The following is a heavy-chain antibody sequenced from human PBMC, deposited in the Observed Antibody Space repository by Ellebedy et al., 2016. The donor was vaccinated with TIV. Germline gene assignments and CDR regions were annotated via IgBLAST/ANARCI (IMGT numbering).Heavy chain of an antibody. CDR2: ISSGSRTV. CDR3: ARGTTNIDY. D-gene: IGHD1-26*01. Sequence: GESLKISXTASGFTFSTYSMNWVRQAPGKRLEWVSYISSGSRTVYYADSVKGRFTISRDNAQNSLYLQMNSLRVEDTAVYYCARGTTNIDYWGQGTLVTVSS. J-gene: IGHJ4*02. V-gene: IGHV3-48*04. CDR1: GFTFSTYS.